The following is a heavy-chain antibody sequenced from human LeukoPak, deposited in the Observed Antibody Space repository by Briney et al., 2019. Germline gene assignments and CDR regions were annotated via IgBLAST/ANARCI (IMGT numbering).Heavy chain of an antibody. CDR3: ARDRGWYHADS. CDR1: GFTFSSSW. D-gene: IGHD6-19*01. V-gene: IGHV3-7*01. CDR2: IKEDGSWK. Sequence: GGSLRLSCAASGFTFSSSWMGWARQALGKGLEWVANIKEDGSWKHYAVSVQGRFTISRDNAKNSLYLQMNSLRAEDTGVYYCARDRGWYHADSWGQGTLVTVSS. J-gene: IGHJ4*02.